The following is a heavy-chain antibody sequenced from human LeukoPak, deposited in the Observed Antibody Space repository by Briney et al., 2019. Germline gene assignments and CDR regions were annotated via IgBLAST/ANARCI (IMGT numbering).Heavy chain of an antibody. Sequence: SGVSLRLSCAASGFTFSSYAMSWVRQAPGKGLEWVSAISGSGGSTYYADSVKGRFTISRDNSKNTLYLQMNSLRAEDTAVYYCAKGRGSSGWYNWFDPWGQGTLVTVSS. V-gene: IGHV3-23*01. CDR3: AKGRGSSGWYNWFDP. CDR2: ISGSGGST. CDR1: GFTFSSYA. D-gene: IGHD6-19*01. J-gene: IGHJ5*02.